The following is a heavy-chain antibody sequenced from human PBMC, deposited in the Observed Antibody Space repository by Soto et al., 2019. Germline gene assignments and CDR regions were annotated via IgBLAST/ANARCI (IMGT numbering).Heavy chain of an antibody. CDR3: ARGTEYYYDSSGYLDY. CDR2: IIPIFGTA. J-gene: IGHJ4*02. CDR1: GCTFSSYA. Sequence: AASVKVSCKASGCTFSSYAISCVRQAPGQGLEWMGGIIPIFGTANYAQKFQGRVTITADESTSTAYMELSSLRSEDTAVYYCARGTEYYYDSSGYLDYWGQGTLVTVSS. V-gene: IGHV1-69*13. D-gene: IGHD3-22*01.